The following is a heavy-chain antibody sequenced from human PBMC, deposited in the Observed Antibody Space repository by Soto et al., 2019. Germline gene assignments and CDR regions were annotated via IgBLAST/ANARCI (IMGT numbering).Heavy chain of an antibody. CDR2: ISYSGST. V-gene: IGHV4-30-4*01. CDR1: RGSITRGEYY. CDR3: ARTSLTIFGPSNDYYGMGV. D-gene: IGHD3-3*01. Sequence: PSETLSLPCTVSRGSITRGEYYWTWLRHPPGKGLELIGYISYSGSTHYSPSLKSRVSITVDTSKNQFSLNLASVSAEDTAVYYCARTSLTIFGPSNDYYGMGVWGLGT. J-gene: IGHJ6*02.